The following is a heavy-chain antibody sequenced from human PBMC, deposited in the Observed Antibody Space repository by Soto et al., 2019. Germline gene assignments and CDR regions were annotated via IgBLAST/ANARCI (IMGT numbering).Heavy chain of an antibody. V-gene: IGHV1-18*04. J-gene: IGHJ4*02. CDR3: ATEPIYYNDGSGYYPLGH. CDR2: ISAHNGDT. CDR1: GYSFATYG. D-gene: IGHD3-22*01. Sequence: ASVKVSCKASGYSFATYGFSWVRQAPGQGLECVGWISAHNGDTHYSQKFQGRVTLATDTSTNTGYMELRSLTSDDTAVYFCATEPIYYNDGSGYYPLGHWGQGTLVTVSS.